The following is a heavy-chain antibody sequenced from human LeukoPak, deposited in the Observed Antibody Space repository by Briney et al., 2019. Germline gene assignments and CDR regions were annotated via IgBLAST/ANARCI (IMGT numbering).Heavy chain of an antibody. CDR3: AREVRRDGYNYLDY. CDR2: IYISGTT. D-gene: IGHD5-24*01. Sequence: PSETLSLTCTVSGGSISGYYWSWIRQPAGKGLEWIGRIYISGTTNYNPSLKSRVTMSVDTSKNQFSLKLSSVTAADTAVYYYAREVRRDGYNYLDYWGQGTLVTVSS. V-gene: IGHV4-4*07. J-gene: IGHJ4*02. CDR1: GGSISGYY.